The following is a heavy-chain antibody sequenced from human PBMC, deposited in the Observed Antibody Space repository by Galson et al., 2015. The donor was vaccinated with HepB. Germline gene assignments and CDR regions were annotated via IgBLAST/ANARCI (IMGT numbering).Heavy chain of an antibody. Sequence: SLRLSCAASGFTFNIYVMHWVRQAPGKGLEWVSIICNVRTDDFYADSVKGRFTISRDSSKNTLYLHMNSLRAEDTAVYYCARDSAGGGYSIDSWGEGTLVYVSS. CDR1: GFTFNIYV. D-gene: IGHD2-15*01. J-gene: IGHJ4*02. CDR2: ICNVRTDD. V-gene: IGHV3-33*01. CDR3: ARDSAGGGYSIDS.